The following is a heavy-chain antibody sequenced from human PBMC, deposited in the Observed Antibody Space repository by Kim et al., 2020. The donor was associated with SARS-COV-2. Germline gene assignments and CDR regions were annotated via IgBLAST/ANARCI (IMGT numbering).Heavy chain of an antibody. J-gene: IGHJ4*02. D-gene: IGHD1-26*01. CDR3: AREGGGHSGPYFFDY. CDR1: GFSFIKYG. CDR2: IWYDGSNK. Sequence: GGSLRLSCAASGFSFIKYGMHWVRQAPGKGLEWVAVIWYDGSNKYYADSVKGRFTISRDNSKNTLYLQMHALTVEDTAVYYCAREGGGHSGPYFFDYWGQGALVTFS. V-gene: IGHV3-33*01.